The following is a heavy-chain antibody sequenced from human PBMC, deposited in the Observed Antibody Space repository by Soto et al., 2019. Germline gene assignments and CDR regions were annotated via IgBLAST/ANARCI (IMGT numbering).Heavy chain of an antibody. CDR2: ISAYNGNT. CDR3: ARVRGRYCSSTSCQAPFY. Sequence: GPSVKVSCKASGYTFTSYGISWVRQAPGQGLEWMGWISAYNGNTNYAQKLQGRVTMTTDTSTSTAYMELRSLRSDDTAVYYCARVRGRYCSSTSCQAPFYWGQGTLVTVSS. V-gene: IGHV1-18*04. D-gene: IGHD2-2*01. J-gene: IGHJ4*02. CDR1: GYTFTSYG.